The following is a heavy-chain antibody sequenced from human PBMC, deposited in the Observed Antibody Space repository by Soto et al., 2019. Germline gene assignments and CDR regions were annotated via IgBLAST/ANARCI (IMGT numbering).Heavy chain of an antibody. V-gene: IGHV4-31*03. CDR3: ARGYCSGGSCFPGDY. J-gene: IGHJ4*02. CDR2: IYYSGST. CDR1: GGSIRSGGYY. D-gene: IGHD2-15*01. Sequence: QVQLQESGPGLVKPSQTLSLTCTVSGGSIRSGGYYWSWIIQHPRKRLAWIGYIYYSGSTYYNPSPKSRVTISVDTSKNQFSLKLSSLTAADTAVYYCARGYCSGGSCFPGDYWGQGTLVTVSA.